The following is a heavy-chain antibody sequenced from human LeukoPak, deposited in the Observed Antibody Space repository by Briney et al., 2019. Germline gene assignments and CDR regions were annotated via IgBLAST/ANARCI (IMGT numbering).Heavy chain of an antibody. CDR3: ARGERYSSGWYGEYYFDY. CDR1: GGSISSSSYY. D-gene: IGHD6-19*01. Sequence: KPSETLSLTCSVSGGSISSSSYYWGWIRQPPGKGLQWIGTIYYRGSTYYNPSLKSRVTISVDTSKNQFSLKLRSVTAADTAVYYCARGERYSSGWYGEYYFDYWGQGTLVTVSS. V-gene: IGHV4-39*01. CDR2: IYYRGST. J-gene: IGHJ4*02.